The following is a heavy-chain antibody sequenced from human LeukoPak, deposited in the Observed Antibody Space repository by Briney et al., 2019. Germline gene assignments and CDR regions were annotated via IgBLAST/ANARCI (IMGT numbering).Heavy chain of an antibody. V-gene: IGHV4-31*03. J-gene: IGHJ6*02. Sequence: SETLSLTCTVSGGSISGSSYYWSWIRQHPGKGLEWIGYIYYSGSTYYNPSLKSRVTISVDTSKNQFSLKLSSVTAADTAVYYCAREGSDLGYGGNSDHEYYYYGMDVWGQGTTVTVSS. CDR2: IYYSGST. CDR1: GGSISGSSYY. CDR3: AREGSDLGYGGNSDHEYYYYGMDV. D-gene: IGHD4-23*01.